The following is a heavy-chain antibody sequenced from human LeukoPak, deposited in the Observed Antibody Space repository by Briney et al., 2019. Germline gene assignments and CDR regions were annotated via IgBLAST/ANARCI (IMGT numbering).Heavy chain of an antibody. CDR1: GFTVSSNY. D-gene: IGHD6-6*01. V-gene: IGHV3-53*04. J-gene: IGHJ4*02. CDR2: IYSGGST. Sequence: GALRLSCAASGFTVSSNYMSWVRQAPGKGLEWVSVIYSGGSTYYADSVKGRFTISRHNSKNTLYLQMNSLRAEDTAVYYCALSLASRWDAYDYWGLGTLVTVSS. CDR3: ALSLASRWDAYDY.